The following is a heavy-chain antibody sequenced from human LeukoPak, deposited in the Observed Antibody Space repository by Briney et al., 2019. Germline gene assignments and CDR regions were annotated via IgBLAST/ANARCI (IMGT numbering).Heavy chain of an antibody. J-gene: IGHJ6*02. CDR1: GFTFSSYW. CDR2: INTDGIST. Sequence: GGSLRLSCAASGFTFSSYWMHWVRQAPGKGLVWVSRINTDGISTNYADSVKGRFTISRDNSKNTLYLQMNSLRAEDTAVYYCARAGCSGGSCYHPHTYYYYGMDVWGQGTTVTVSS. CDR3: ARAGCSGGSCYHPHTYYYYGMDV. V-gene: IGHV3-74*01. D-gene: IGHD2-15*01.